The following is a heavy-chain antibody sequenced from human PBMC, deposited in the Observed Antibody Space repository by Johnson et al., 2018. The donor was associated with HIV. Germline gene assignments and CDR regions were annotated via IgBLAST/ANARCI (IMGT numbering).Heavy chain of an antibody. CDR3: AKPPSMGADAFDI. CDR1: GFTFSSYD. V-gene: IGHV3-30*18. Sequence: QVQLVESGGGVVQPGRSLRISCEVSGFTFSSYDMHWVRQAPGKGLEWVAVISYGGTKTYYADSLKGRFNISRDNSKNTLFLQMDSLRPEDTAVYYCAKPPSMGADAFDIWGQGTMVTVSS. CDR2: ISYGGTKT. J-gene: IGHJ3*02. D-gene: IGHD3-16*01.